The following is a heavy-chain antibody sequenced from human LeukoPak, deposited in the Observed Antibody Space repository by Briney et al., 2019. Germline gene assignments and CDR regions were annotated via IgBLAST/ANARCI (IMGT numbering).Heavy chain of an antibody. J-gene: IGHJ4*02. CDR1: GYSFTSYW. V-gene: IGHV5-51*01. D-gene: IGHD3-9*01. CDR2: IYPGDSDT. Sequence: GEALQISCKGSGYSFTSYWIGWVRQMPGKGREWMGIIYPGDSDTRYSPSFQGQVTISADNSISTAYLQWSSQKASDTAMYYCARISDILTGSPRGGDYWGQGTLVTVSS. CDR3: ARISDILTGSPRGGDY.